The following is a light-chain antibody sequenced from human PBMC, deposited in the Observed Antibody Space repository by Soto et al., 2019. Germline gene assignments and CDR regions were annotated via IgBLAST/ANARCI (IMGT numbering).Light chain of an antibody. CDR3: PSYAGFSNPVI. Sequence: QSALTQPPSASGSPGQSVTISCTGTSSDVGNYNYVSWYQQHPDKAPKLMIYEVNKRPSGVPDRFSGHKSGNTASLTVSGLQAEDEADSYCPSYAGFSNPVIFCEGTKLTVL. J-gene: IGLJ2*01. CDR2: EVN. V-gene: IGLV2-8*01. CDR1: SSDVGNYNY.